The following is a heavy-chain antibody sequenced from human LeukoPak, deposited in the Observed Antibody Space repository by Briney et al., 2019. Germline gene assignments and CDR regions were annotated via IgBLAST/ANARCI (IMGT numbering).Heavy chain of an antibody. CDR1: GFTFSSYG. Sequence: PGGSLRLSCAAAGFTFSSYGMHWVRQAPGKGLGWVAFIRYDGSNKYYADSVKGRFTISRDNSKNTLYLQMNSLRAEDTAVYYCAKGGDDYGAAAEYFQHWGQGTLVTVSS. V-gene: IGHV3-30*02. CDR3: AKGGDDYGAAAEYFQH. D-gene: IGHD4-17*01. CDR2: IRYDGSNK. J-gene: IGHJ1*01.